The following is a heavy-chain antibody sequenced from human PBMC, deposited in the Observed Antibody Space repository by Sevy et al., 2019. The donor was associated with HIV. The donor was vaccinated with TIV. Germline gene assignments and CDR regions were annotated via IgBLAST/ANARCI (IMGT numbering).Heavy chain of an antibody. J-gene: IGHJ6*02. CDR1: GFTFSYAR. D-gene: IGHD2-8*02. Sequence: GGYLRLSCAASGFTFSYARMSWVRQAPGKGLEWVGRIKAKSDGGTIDYAAPVKGRFTISRDDSKNTLYLQMNSLKTEDTGIYYCNTDPIIVLLVTDGMDVWGQGTTVTVSS. CDR2: IKAKSDGGTI. V-gene: IGHV3-15*01. CDR3: NTDPIIVLLVTDGMDV.